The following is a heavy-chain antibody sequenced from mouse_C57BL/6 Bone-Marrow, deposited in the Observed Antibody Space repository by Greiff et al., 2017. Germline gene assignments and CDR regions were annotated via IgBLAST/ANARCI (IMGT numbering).Heavy chain of an antibody. D-gene: IGHD2-3*01. CDR3: ARIRWLLHYYAMDY. CDR1: GYTFTSYW. V-gene: IGHV1-59*01. CDR2: IDPSDSYT. J-gene: IGHJ4*01. Sequence: VQLQQPGAELVRPGTSVKLSCKASGYTFTSYWMHWVKQRPGQGLEWIGVIDPSDSYTNYNQKFKGKATLTVETSSSTAYMQLSSLTSEDSAVYYCARIRWLLHYYAMDYWGQGTSVTVSS.